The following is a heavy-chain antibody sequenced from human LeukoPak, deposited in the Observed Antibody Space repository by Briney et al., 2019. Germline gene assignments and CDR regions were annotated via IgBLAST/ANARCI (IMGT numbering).Heavy chain of an antibody. Sequence: SETLSLTCAVYGGSFSGYYWSWIRQPPGKGLEWIGEINHSGSTNYNPSLKGRVTISVDTSKNQFSLKLSSVTAADTAVYYCARCPRYWFDPWGQGTLVTVSS. CDR3: ARCPRYWFDP. CDR2: INHSGST. V-gene: IGHV4-34*01. J-gene: IGHJ5*02. CDR1: GGSFSGYY.